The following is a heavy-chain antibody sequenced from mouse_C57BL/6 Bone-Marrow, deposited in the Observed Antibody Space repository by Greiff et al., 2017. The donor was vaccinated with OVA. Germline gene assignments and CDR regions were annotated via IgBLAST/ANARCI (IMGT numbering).Heavy chain of an antibody. J-gene: IGHJ1*03. CDR1: GYTFTDYA. D-gene: IGHD1-1*01. CDR3: ARLRLHYYYGSSPSYWYFDV. V-gene: IGHV1-67*01. CDR2: ISTYYGDA. Sequence: VQLVESGPELVRPGVSVKISCKGSGYTFTDYAMHWVKQSHAKSLEWIGVISTYYGDASYNQKFKDKATMTVDKSSSTAYMELARLTSEDSAVYYCARLRLHYYYGSSPSYWYFDVWGTGTTVTVSS.